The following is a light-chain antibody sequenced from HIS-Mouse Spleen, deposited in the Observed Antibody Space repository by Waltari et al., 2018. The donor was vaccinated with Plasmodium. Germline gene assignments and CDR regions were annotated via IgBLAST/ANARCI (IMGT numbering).Light chain of an antibody. V-gene: IGLV3-10*01. Sequence: SYELTQPPSVSVSPGQTARITCSGDALPKKYAYWYQQKSGQAPFLVIYEDSKRPSGIPERISGSSSGTMATLTISGAQVEDEADYYCYATDSSGNHRVFGGGTKLTVL. J-gene: IGLJ3*02. CDR2: EDS. CDR3: YATDSSGNHRV. CDR1: ALPKKY.